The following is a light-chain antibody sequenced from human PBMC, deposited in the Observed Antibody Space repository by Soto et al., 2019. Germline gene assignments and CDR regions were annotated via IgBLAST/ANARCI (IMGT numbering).Light chain of an antibody. CDR3: QQYSSWPLT. J-gene: IGKJ4*01. V-gene: IGKV3-15*01. CDR2: HAT. Sequence: EIVMTQSPATLSVSPGERATLSCRASQNINNNLAWYQQIPGQVPRLLLYHATTGATGIPARFSGSGSGTELTLTISSVQSEDFAVYYCQQYSSWPLTFGGGTKVEIK. CDR1: QNINNN.